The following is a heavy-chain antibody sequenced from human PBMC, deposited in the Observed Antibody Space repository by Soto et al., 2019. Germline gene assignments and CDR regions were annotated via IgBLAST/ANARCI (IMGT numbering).Heavy chain of an antibody. CDR3: ARRKLEMMYVGWFDP. Sequence: QVQLQESGPGLVKPSETLSLTCAVSGDSISSRNWWSWVRQTPGKGLEYIGEIHHSGSTNYNPSLKSRVTMSVDKSKNQFSLNLNSVTDADTAIYYCARRKLEMMYVGWFDPWGQGTLVTVSS. CDR2: IHHSGST. J-gene: IGHJ5*02. D-gene: IGHD2-8*01. CDR1: GDSISSRNW. V-gene: IGHV4-4*02.